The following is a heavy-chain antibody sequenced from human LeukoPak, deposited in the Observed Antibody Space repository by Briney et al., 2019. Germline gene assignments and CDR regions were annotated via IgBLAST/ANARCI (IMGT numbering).Heavy chain of an antibody. J-gene: IGHJ4*02. D-gene: IGHD6-6*01. CDR3: ARDQVFREYSSSEFDY. CDR1: GFTFSSYS. Sequence: GGSLRLSCAASGFTFSSYSMNWVRQAPGKGLEWVSSISSSSSYIYYADSVKGRFTISRDNAKNSLYLQMNSLRAEDTAVYYCARDQVFREYSSSEFDYWGQGTLVTVSS. CDR2: ISSSSSYI. V-gene: IGHV3-21*01.